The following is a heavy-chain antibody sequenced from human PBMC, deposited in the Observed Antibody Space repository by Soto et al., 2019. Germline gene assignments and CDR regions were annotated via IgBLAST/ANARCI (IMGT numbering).Heavy chain of an antibody. D-gene: IGHD3-3*02. Sequence: SKTLSLTCTFHGSSIFRTRSYGGWIRQPPGKGLECIGSIYYSGSTYYNPSLKRRVTISVDTSKNQFSLKLSSVTAADTAVYYCASPKIAFYNWFDPWGQG. CDR3: ASPKIAFYNWFDP. J-gene: IGHJ5*02. CDR1: GSSIFRTRSY. CDR2: IYYSGST. V-gene: IGHV4-39*01.